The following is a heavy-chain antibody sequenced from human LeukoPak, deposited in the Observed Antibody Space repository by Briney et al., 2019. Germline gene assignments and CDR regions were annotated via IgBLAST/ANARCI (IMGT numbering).Heavy chain of an antibody. CDR1: GYSFSSYW. CDR3: ATGLRYFAPSRGYYYYVMDV. Sequence: GESLKISCKGSGYSFSSYWIAWVGQMPGKGLDWMGIIYPVDSDTSYSPSFQGQVTNPADKPISTAYLQWSSLKASDTAMYYCATGLRYFAPSRGYYYYVMDVWGQGTTVTVSS. J-gene: IGHJ6*02. V-gene: IGHV5-51*04. D-gene: IGHD3-9*01. CDR2: IYPVDSDT.